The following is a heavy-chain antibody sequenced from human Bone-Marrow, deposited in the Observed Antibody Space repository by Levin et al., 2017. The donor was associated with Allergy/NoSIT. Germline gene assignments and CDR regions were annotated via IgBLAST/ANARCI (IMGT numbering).Heavy chain of an antibody. CDR1: GGSISSYY. Sequence: GSLRLSCTVSGGSISSYYWSWIRQPPGKGLEWIGYIYYTGSTNYNPSLKSRVTISVDTSKSQFSLRLSSVTAADTAVYYCARGVQLWYYSYWGQGTRVTVSS. V-gene: IGHV4-59*01. D-gene: IGHD5-18*01. CDR2: IYYTGST. J-gene: IGHJ4*02. CDR3: ARGVQLWYYSY.